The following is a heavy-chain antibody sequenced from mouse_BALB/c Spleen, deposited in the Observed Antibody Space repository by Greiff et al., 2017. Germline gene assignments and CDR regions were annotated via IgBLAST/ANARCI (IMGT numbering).Heavy chain of an antibody. Sequence: DVKLVESGGGLVKPGGSLKLSCAASGFPFSSYTMSWVRQTPEKRLEWVATISSGGSYTYYPDSVKGRFTISRDNPKNTLFLQMTSLRSEDTAMYYCARRGNYPYAMDYWGQGTSVTVSS. CDR1: GFPFSSYT. CDR3: ARRGNYPYAMDY. D-gene: IGHD2-1*01. CDR2: ISSGGSYT. V-gene: IGHV5-6-4*01. J-gene: IGHJ4*01.